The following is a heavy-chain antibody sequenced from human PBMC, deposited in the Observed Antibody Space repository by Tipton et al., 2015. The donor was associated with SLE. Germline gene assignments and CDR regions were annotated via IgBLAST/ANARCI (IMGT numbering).Heavy chain of an antibody. CDR2: ISYNGNNK. Sequence: SLRLSCAASGFTFSNYSIHWVRQAPGKGLECVAVISYNGNNKYHADSVKGRFTISRDNSKNTVYLQMNSLRAEDTAVYYCAHQPFDIWGQGTMVTVSS. J-gene: IGHJ3*02. V-gene: IGHV3-30-3*01. CDR3: AHQPFDI. CDR1: GFTFSNYS.